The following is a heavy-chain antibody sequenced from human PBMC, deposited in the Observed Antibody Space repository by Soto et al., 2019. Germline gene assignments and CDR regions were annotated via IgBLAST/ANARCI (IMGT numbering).Heavy chain of an antibody. V-gene: IGHV3-15*01. CDR2: IKSKTDGGTT. CDR1: GFTFSNAW. D-gene: IGHD3-22*01. CDR3: TTYVDSSGYYFPFDY. J-gene: IGHJ4*02. Sequence: GGSLRLSCAASGFTFSNAWMSWVRQAPGKGLEWVGRIKSKTDGGTTDYAAPVKGRFTISRDDSKNTLYLQMNSLKTEDTAVYYCTTYVDSSGYYFPFDYWGQGTRVTVSS.